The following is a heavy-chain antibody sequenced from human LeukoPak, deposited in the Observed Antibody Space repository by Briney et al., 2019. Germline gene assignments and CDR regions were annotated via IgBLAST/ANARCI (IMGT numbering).Heavy chain of an antibody. CDR3: ARQGQWLASGAFDI. D-gene: IGHD6-19*01. V-gene: IGHV1-69*13. Sequence: SVKVSCKASGGTFSSYAISWVRQAPGQGLEWMGGIIPIFGTANYAQKFQGRVTITADESTSTAYLQWSSLKASDTAMYYCARQGQWLASGAFDIWGQGTMVTVSS. CDR2: IIPIFGTA. CDR1: GGTFSSYA. J-gene: IGHJ3*02.